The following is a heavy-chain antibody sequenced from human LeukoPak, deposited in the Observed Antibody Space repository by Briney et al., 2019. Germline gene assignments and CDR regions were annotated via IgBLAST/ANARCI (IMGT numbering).Heavy chain of an antibody. Sequence: KPSETLSLTCAVYGGSFSGYYWSWIRQPPGKGLEWIGEINHSGSTNYNPSLKSRVSISVDTSKNQFSLKLSSVTAADTAVYYCARGRSAYYYGSGSYYYWGQGTLVTVSS. D-gene: IGHD3-10*01. CDR3: ARGRSAYYYGSGSYYY. J-gene: IGHJ4*02. V-gene: IGHV4-34*01. CDR1: GGSFSGYY. CDR2: INHSGST.